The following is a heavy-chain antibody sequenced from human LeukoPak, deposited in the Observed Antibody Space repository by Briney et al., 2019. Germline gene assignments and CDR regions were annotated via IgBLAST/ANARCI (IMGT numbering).Heavy chain of an antibody. V-gene: IGHV4-4*09. J-gene: IGHJ3*02. Sequence: PSETLSLTCTVSGGSISSYYWSWTRQPPGKGLEWIGYIYTSGSTNYNPSLKSRVTISVDTSKNQFSLKLSSVTAADTAVYYCARRIAAAGIDAFDIWGQGTMVTVSS. CDR3: ARRIAAAGIDAFDI. CDR1: GGSISSYY. CDR2: IYTSGST. D-gene: IGHD6-13*01.